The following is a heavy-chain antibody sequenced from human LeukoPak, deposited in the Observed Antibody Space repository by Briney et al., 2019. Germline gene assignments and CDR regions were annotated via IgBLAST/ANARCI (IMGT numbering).Heavy chain of an antibody. J-gene: IGHJ4*02. D-gene: IGHD6-13*01. CDR2: ISGSGGST. Sequence: PGGSLRLSCAASGFTFSTYNMNWVRQAPGKGLEWVSAISGSGGSTYYADSVKGRFTISRDNSKNTLYLQMNTLRADDTAVYYCAKDHGSSDWYYFDYWGQGTLVTVSS. CDR1: GFTFSTYN. CDR3: AKDHGSSDWYYFDY. V-gene: IGHV3-23*01.